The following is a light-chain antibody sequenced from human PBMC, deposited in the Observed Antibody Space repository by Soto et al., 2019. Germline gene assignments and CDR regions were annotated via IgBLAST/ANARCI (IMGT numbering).Light chain of an antibody. CDR3: QTRNNWPPDGT. CDR2: GAS. CDR1: QSVGSY. V-gene: IGKV3-11*01. Sequence: EIVLTQSPATLSLSPGDRVNLSCRASQSVGSYLAWYPQKPGQAPRLLIYGASNRATGIPARFSGSGSGTDFTLTTRSLEPEDFAVYFCQTRNNWPPDGTFGQGTRLEIK. J-gene: IGKJ2*02.